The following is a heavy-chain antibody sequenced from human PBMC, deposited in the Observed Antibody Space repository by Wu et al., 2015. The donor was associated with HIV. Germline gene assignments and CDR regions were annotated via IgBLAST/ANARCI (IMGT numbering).Heavy chain of an antibody. J-gene: IGHJ3*02. V-gene: IGHV1-69*13. CDR1: GGTFSSYA. Sequence: QVQLVQSGAEVKKPGSPVKVSCKASGGTFSSYAISWVRQAPGQGLEWMGRIIPIFGTANYAQKFQGRVTITADESTSTAYMELSSLRSEDTAVYYCARDRLAYCGGDCYYDAFDIWGQGTMVTVSS. D-gene: IGHD2-21*02. CDR3: ARDRLAYCGGDCYYDAFDI. CDR2: IIPIFGTA.